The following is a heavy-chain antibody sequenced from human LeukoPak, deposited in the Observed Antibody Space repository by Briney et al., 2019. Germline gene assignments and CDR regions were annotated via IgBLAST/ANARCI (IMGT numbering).Heavy chain of an antibody. CDR3: CGVVITSGAEYFQH. V-gene: IGHV4-61*02. J-gene: IGHJ1*01. CDR1: GGSISSGSYY. Sequence: SETLSLTCTVSGGSISSGSYYWSWIRQPAGKGLEWIGRIYTSGSTNYNPSLKSRVTISVDTSKNQFSLKLSSVTAADTAVYYCCGVVITSGAEYFQHWGQGTLVTVSS. D-gene: IGHD3-3*01. CDR2: IYTSGST.